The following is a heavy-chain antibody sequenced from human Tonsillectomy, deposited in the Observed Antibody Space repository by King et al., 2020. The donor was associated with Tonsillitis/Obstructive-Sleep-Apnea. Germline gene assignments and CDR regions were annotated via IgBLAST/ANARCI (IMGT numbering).Heavy chain of an antibody. Sequence: VQLVESGGGLVKPGGSLRLSCAASGFTFSDYYMSWIRQAPGRGLEWVSYIISSSGYTNYADTVKGRFTISRDNAKNSLYLQMNSLRDEDTAVYYCARTEDYYYMDVWGKGTTVTVSS. CDR2: IISSSGYT. CDR1: GFTFSDYY. J-gene: IGHJ6*03. CDR3: ARTEDYYYMDV. V-gene: IGHV3-11*05.